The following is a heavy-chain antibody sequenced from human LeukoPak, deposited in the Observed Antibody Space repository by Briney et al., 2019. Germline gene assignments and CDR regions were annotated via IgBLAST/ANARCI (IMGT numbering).Heavy chain of an antibody. CDR1: GYTFTAYY. CDR2: INPNSGVT. CDR3: ARGKDLRYFDWFNFDY. D-gene: IGHD3-9*01. Sequence: GASVKVSCKASGYTFTAYYMHWVRQAPGQGLEWVGWINPNSGVTNYAQKFQGWVTMTRDTSINTAYMELTRLRSDDTAVYYCARGKDLRYFDWFNFDYWGQGTLVTVSS. V-gene: IGHV1-2*04. J-gene: IGHJ4*02.